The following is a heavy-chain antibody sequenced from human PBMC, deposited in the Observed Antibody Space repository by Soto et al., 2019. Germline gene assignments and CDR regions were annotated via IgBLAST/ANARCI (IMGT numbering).Heavy chain of an antibody. J-gene: IGHJ6*02. CDR1: VYTLTTFF. CDR2: INPGYPAGRST. D-gene: IGHD1-26*01. CDR3: AREAIVAGATTGMDV. V-gene: IGHV1-46*01. Sequence: XSVKFSCEASVYTLTTFFMNWVRQAPGQGLEWMGVINPGYPAGRSTTYAQKFQGRVTMTTDTSTSTVYMELSRLRSDDTAVYYCAREAIVAGATTGMDVWGQGTTVTVSS.